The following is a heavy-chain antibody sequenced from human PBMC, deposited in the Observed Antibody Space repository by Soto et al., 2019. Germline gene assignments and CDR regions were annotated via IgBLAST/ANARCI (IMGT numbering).Heavy chain of an antibody. Sequence: PGGSLRLSCAASGFTFNNYAMNWVRQAPGKGLEWVATISGTGGSTYYADSVKGRFTISRDNSKNTLYLQMNSLRVEDTAVYYCAKDRLGGNFDSWGQGNHVNVSS. CDR3: AKDRLGGNFDS. CDR2: ISGTGGST. V-gene: IGHV3-23*01. J-gene: IGHJ4*02. CDR1: GFTFNNYA.